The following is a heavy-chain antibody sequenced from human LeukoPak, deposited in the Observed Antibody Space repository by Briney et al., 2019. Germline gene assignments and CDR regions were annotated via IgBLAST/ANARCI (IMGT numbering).Heavy chain of an antibody. D-gene: IGHD5-24*01. V-gene: IGHV3-7*01. J-gene: IGHJ4*02. Sequence: PGRSLRLSCAASGFTFDDYAMHWVRQAPGKGLEWVANINLDGSEKYYVDSVKGRFTFSRDNSKNTLYLQMNSLRAEDTAVYYCAKEEDGYFDYWGQGTLVTVSS. CDR3: AKEEDGYFDY. CDR1: GFTFDDYA. CDR2: INLDGSEK.